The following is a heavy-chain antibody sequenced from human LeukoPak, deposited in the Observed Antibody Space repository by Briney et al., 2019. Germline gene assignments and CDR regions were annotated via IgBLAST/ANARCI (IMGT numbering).Heavy chain of an antibody. Sequence: SETLSLTCTVSGVSISSDVFYWSWIRQPPGKGLEWTGYIFHSGTTYYNLSLKSRVTISVDTSKNQFSLKLSSVTAADTAVYYCAREEAYSMITFGGVIDYWGQGTLVTVSS. CDR1: GVSISSDVFY. V-gene: IGHV4-30-2*05. J-gene: IGHJ4*02. CDR3: AREEAYSMITFGGVIDY. CDR2: IFHSGTT. D-gene: IGHD3-16*01.